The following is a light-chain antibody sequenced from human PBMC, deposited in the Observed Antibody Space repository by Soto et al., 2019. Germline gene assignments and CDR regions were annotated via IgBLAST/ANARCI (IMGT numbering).Light chain of an antibody. CDR2: VNSDGSH. J-gene: IGLJ2*01. V-gene: IGLV4-69*01. CDR3: QTWDTGIVV. CDR1: SGHSSYA. Sequence: QAVLTQSPSASASLGASVRLTCTLSSGHSSYAIAWHRQQPEKGPRYLMKVNSDGSHSKGDGIPDRFSGSSSGAERYLTVSSRQSEDEADYYCQTWDTGIVVFGGGTKLTVL.